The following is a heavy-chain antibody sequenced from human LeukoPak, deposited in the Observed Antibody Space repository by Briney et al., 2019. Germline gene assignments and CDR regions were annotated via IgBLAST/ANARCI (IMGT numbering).Heavy chain of an antibody. CDR3: AKDRYSTSSTFTVNPFDY. CDR1: GFTFSSYG. V-gene: IGHV3-30*02. D-gene: IGHD2-2*01. J-gene: IGHJ4*02. CDR2: IRFDGRDK. Sequence: GGSLRLSCAASGFTFSSYGMNWVRQAPGKGLEWVAFIRFDGRDKYYADSVKGRFTISRDNSKSTLDLQMNSLRVEDTAVYYCAKDRYSTSSTFTVNPFDYWGQGILVTVSS.